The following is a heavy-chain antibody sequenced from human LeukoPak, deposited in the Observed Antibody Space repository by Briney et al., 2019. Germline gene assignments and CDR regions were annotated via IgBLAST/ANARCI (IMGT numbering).Heavy chain of an antibody. Sequence: SETLSLTCTVSGGSINSGDYYWGWIRQSPEKGLEWIASIYYTGSIHFSGNTYYNPSLKTRVNISVDTSQNQFSLTLKSVTAADTAIYFCARRDRWPGQGDHWGQGTLVTVSS. D-gene: IGHD4-23*01. V-gene: IGHV4-39*01. CDR3: ARRDRWPGQGDH. CDR1: GGSINSGDYY. CDR2: IYYTGSIHFSGNT. J-gene: IGHJ4*02.